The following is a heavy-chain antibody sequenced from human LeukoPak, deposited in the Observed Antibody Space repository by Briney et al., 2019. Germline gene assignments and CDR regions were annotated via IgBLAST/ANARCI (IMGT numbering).Heavy chain of an antibody. CDR3: TRSGSGWYVSYYFDY. CDR1: SSGDYY. J-gene: IGHJ4*02. D-gene: IGHD6-19*01. CDR2: IRSKAYGGTT. Sequence: SSGDYYWSWIRRAAGKGLEWVGFIRSKAYGGTTEYAASVKGRFTISRDDSKSIAYLQMNSLKTEDTAVYYCTRSGSGWYVSYYFDYWAREPWSPSPQ. V-gene: IGHV3-49*03.